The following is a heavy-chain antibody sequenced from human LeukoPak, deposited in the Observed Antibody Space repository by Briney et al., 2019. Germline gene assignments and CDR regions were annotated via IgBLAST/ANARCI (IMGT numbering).Heavy chain of an antibody. J-gene: IGHJ4*02. Sequence: GRSLRLSCAATGFTFNTYGMHWVRQAPGKGLEWLAVIPSDGSNKHYADSVKGRFTISRDNSKNTLHLQMDSLRAEDTAVYFCAKGLRGGNHHIDYWGQGTLVTVSS. V-gene: IGHV3-30*18. CDR2: IPSDGSNK. D-gene: IGHD1-14*01. CDR3: AKGLRGGNHHIDY. CDR1: GFTFNTYG.